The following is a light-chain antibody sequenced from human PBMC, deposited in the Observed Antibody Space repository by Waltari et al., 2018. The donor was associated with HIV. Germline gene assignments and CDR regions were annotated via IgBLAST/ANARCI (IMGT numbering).Light chain of an antibody. J-gene: IGLJ3*02. CDR3: AAWDDSLNAWV. V-gene: IGLV1-44*01. Sequence: QSVLTQPPSASGTPGQRVTISCSGSSSNIGSNYVYWYQQLPGTAPKLLIYSNNHRPSGCPDRVPGSKSGTSASLAIIGVQSVDEADYYCAAWDDSLNAWVFGGGTKLTVL. CDR2: SNN. CDR1: SSNIGSNY.